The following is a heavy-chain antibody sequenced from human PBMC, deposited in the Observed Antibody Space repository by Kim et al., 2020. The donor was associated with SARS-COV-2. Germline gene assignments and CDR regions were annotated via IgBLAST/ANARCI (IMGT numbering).Heavy chain of an antibody. Sequence: GGSLRLSCAASGFTFSSYGMHWVRQAPGKGLEWVAVISYDGSNKYYADSVKGRFTISRDNSKNTLYLQMNSLRAEDTAVYYCAKGPDYGDYVPDYWGQGTLVTVSS. CDR1: GFTFSSYG. V-gene: IGHV3-30*18. CDR2: ISYDGSNK. J-gene: IGHJ4*02. D-gene: IGHD4-17*01. CDR3: AKGPDYGDYVPDY.